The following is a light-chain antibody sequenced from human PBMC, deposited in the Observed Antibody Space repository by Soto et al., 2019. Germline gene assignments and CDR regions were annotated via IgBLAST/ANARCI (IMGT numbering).Light chain of an antibody. CDR2: EVS. V-gene: IGLV2-8*01. Sequence: QSALTQPPSASGSPGQSVTISCTGTSSDVGGYNYVSWYQQHSGKAPKLMIYEVSKRPSGVPDRFSGSKSGNTASLIVSGLQAEDEADYYCSSYAGSNNYVFGTGTKFSVL. CDR3: SSYAGSNNYV. J-gene: IGLJ1*01. CDR1: SSDVGGYNY.